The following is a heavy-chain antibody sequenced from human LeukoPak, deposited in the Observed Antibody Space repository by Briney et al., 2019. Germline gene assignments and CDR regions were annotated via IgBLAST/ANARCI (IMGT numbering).Heavy chain of an antibody. CDR3: ARDYGGSSPFDY. CDR1: GFTFSSYE. D-gene: IGHD4-23*01. J-gene: IGHJ4*02. Sequence: QPGGSLRLSCAASGFTFSSYEMNWVRQAPGKGLEWVSSISRSATTIYYADSVKSRFTISRDNAKNSLYLHMNSLRAEDTAVYYCARDYGGSSPFDYWGQGTLVTVSS. V-gene: IGHV3-48*03. CDR2: ISRSATTI.